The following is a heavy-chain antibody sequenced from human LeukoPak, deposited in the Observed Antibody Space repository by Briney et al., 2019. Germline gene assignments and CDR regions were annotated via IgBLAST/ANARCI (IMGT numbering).Heavy chain of an antibody. Sequence: GGSLRLSCAASAFTFSIYGMHWVRQAPGKGLEWVAFIRHDGSNNYYADSVKGRFTISRDTSNNTLYLQMNSLRAEDTAVYYCAKDRWATQTTYDAFDIWGQGTMVTVSS. CDR1: AFTFSIYG. CDR3: AKDRWATQTTYDAFDI. V-gene: IGHV3-30*02. D-gene: IGHD1-1*01. CDR2: IRHDGSNN. J-gene: IGHJ3*02.